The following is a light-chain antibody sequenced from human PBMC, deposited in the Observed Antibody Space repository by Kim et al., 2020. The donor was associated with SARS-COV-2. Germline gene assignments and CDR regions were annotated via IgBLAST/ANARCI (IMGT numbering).Light chain of an antibody. Sequence: AANEDRVTISGRASQGISSYLAWYQQKPGKAPKLLIYAASTLQSGVPSRFSGSGSGTDFTLTISSLQSEDFATYYCQQYYSYPRTFGQGTKVDIK. CDR2: AAS. V-gene: IGKV1-8*01. CDR1: QGISSY. CDR3: QQYYSYPRT. J-gene: IGKJ1*01.